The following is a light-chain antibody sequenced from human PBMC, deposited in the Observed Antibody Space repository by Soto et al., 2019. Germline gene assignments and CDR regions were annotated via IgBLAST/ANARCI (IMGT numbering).Light chain of an antibody. CDR3: QQFNNIPFT. J-gene: IGKJ4*01. CDR1: QSVLYRSNNKND. CDR2: WAS. Sequence: EIVMTQSPDSLAVSLGERATINCKSSQSVLYRSNNKNDLAWYQQRPGQPPKLLIYWASTRESGVPDRFSGSGSGTDFTLTISSLQAEDVAVYYCQQFNNIPFTFGGGTKVEIK. V-gene: IGKV4-1*01.